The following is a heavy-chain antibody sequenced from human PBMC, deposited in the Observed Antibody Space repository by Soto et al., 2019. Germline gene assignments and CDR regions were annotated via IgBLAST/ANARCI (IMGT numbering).Heavy chain of an antibody. CDR3: AHSLEIAAAGSFHY. Sequence: SGPTLVNPTQTLTLTCTFSGCSLSTSGVGVGXXXXSPGKALDGLALIYWDDDKRYSPSLKSRLTITKDTSKNQVVLTMTNMDPVDTSTYYCAHSLEIAAAGSFHYWXQGTLVTVS. J-gene: IGHJ4*02. V-gene: IGHV2-5*02. CDR1: GCSLSTSGVG. D-gene: IGHD6-13*01. CDR2: IYWDDDK.